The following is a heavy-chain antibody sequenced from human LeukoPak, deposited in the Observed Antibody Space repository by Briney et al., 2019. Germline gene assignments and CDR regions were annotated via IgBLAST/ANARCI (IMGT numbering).Heavy chain of an antibody. V-gene: IGHV3-23*01. CDR1: GFTFSSYA. J-gene: IGHJ4*02. CDR2: ISGSGGST. Sequence: GGSLRLSCAASGFTFSSYAMSWVRQAPGKGLEWVSAISGSGGSTYYADSVKGRVTISRDNYKNTLYLQMNSLRAEDTAVYYCANSKRPRAFDYWGQGTLVTVSS. CDR3: ANSKRPRAFDY.